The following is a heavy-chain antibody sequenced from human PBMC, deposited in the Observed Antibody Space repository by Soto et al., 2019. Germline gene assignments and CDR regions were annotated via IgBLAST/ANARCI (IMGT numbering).Heavy chain of an antibody. J-gene: IGHJ6*02. CDR2: ITGSSDYT. CDR3: AREYYYGMDV. CDR1: GFTFSDYY. Sequence: PGGSLRLSCAASGFTFSDYYMTWIRQAPGKGLEWVSYITGSSDYTNYADSVKGRFTISRDNVKNSLYLQMNSLRAEDTAVYYRAREYYYGMDVWRQGTTVTVSS. V-gene: IGHV3-11*05.